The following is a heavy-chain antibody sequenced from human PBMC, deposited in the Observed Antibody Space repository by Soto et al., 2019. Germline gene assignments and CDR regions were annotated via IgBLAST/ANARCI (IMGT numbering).Heavy chain of an antibody. D-gene: IGHD3-22*01. CDR3: AREVDYYDSSGTGWFDP. Sequence: ETLSLTCSVSGYSISRGSHYWGWIRQPPGKGLEWIGSVHISEKAYYNPSLKSRVSVLMDTSKNEFSLRLSSVTAADTAVYYCAREVDYYDSSGTGWFDPWGQGTLVTVS. CDR2: VHISEKA. J-gene: IGHJ5*02. V-gene: IGHV4-39*07. CDR1: GYSISRGSHY.